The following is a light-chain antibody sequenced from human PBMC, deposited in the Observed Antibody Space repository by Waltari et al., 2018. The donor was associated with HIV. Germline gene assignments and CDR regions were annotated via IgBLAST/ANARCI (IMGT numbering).Light chain of an antibody. CDR1: STTIGRNI. CDR3: AAWDDSLNGM. J-gene: IGLJ3*02. V-gene: IGLV1-44*01. Sequence: QSVLTQPPSVSGTPGQNVPISCSGSSTTIGRNIVNWYPQVPEAAPKLLIYSNDQRPSGVPDRFSGSRSGTSASLAISGLQSADEADYYCAAWDDSLNGMFGGGTKLTV. CDR2: SND.